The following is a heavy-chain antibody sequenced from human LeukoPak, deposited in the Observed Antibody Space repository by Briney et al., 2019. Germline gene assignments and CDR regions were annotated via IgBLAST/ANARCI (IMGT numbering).Heavy chain of an antibody. J-gene: IGHJ4*02. CDR1: GGTFSSYA. D-gene: IGHD5-12*01. V-gene: IGHV1-69*13. CDR3: ARVGTGSGYDYLALGFDY. Sequence: GASVKASCKASGGTFSSYAISWVRQAPGQGREGMGGIIPIFGTANYAQKFQGRVTITADESTSTAYMELSSLRSEDTAVYYCARVGTGSGYDYLALGFDYWGQGTLVTVSS. CDR2: IIPIFGTA.